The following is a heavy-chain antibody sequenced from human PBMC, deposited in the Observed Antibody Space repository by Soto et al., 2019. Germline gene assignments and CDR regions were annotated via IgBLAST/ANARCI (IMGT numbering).Heavy chain of an antibody. J-gene: IGHJ4*02. CDR3: ATYYYGSGSDDY. D-gene: IGHD3-10*01. V-gene: IGHV4-39*01. CDR1: GGSISSSSYY. CDR2: IYYSGST. Sequence: QLQLQESGPGLVKPSETLSLTCTVSGGSISSSSYYWGWIRQPPGKGLEWIGSIYYSGSTYYNPSLKSRVTISVDTSKNHFSLKLSSVTAADTAVYYGATYYYGSGSDDYWGQGTLVTVSS.